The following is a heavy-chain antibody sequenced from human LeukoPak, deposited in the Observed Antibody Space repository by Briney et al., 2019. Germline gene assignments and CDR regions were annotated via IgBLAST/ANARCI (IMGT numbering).Heavy chain of an antibody. CDR2: ISASGGST. J-gene: IGHJ5*02. CDR1: GFTFSSSA. D-gene: IGHD4-17*01. V-gene: IGHV3-23*01. Sequence: PGGSLRLSCAASGFTFSSSAMSWVRQVPGKGLECVSVISASGGSTSYADSVRGRFTISRDNSKNTLSLQMNSLRVDDTAVYYCAKDDYGDYVRWFDPWGQGTLVTVSS. CDR3: AKDDYGDYVRWFDP.